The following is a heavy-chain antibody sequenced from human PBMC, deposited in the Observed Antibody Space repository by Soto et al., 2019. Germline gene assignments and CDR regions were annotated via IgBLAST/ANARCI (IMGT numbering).Heavy chain of an antibody. CDR1: GGSISSYY. Sequence: QVQLQESGPGLVKPSETLSLTCTVSGGSISSYYWSWIRQPPGKGLEWIGYLYYSGSTNYNPSLKSRVTISVDTSKNQFSLKLSSVTAADTAVYYCARRYGGTFDYWGQGTLVTVSS. CDR3: ARRYGGTFDY. V-gene: IGHV4-59*08. J-gene: IGHJ4*02. D-gene: IGHD2-15*01. CDR2: LYYSGST.